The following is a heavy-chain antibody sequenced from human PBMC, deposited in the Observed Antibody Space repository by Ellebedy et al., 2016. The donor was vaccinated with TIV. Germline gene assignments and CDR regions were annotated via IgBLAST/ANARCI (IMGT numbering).Heavy chain of an antibody. CDR1: GLTFRDSI. D-gene: IGHD3-22*01. Sequence: GGSLRLSCAVSGLTFRDSILHWVRQAPGPALEWVALISRTENSEQYAYSVKCLFTISRDNSKSKLFFQLSSLRPEDTAVYYCATEKGSSGFAGWFDPWGQGTLVTVSS. CDR3: ATEKGSSGFAGWFDP. CDR2: ISRTENSE. V-gene: IGHV3-30*15. J-gene: IGHJ5*02.